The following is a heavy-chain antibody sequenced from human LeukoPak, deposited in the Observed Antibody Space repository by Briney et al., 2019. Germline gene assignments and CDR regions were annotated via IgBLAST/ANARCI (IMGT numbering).Heavy chain of an antibody. CDR1: GGSFSGYY. Sequence: PSETLSLTCAVYGGSFSGYYWSWIRQPPGKGLEWIGEINHSGSTNYNPSLKSRVTISVDTSKNQFSLKLSSVTAADTAVYYCARRGGYCSGGSCYSEPYFDYWGQGTLVTVSS. V-gene: IGHV4-34*01. J-gene: IGHJ4*02. D-gene: IGHD2-15*01. CDR3: ARRGGYCSGGSCYSEPYFDY. CDR2: INHSGST.